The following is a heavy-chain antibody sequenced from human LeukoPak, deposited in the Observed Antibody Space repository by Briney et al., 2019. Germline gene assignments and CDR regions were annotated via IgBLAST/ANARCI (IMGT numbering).Heavy chain of an antibody. J-gene: IGHJ4*02. CDR1: GFTFSSYA. D-gene: IGHD5-24*01. V-gene: IGHV3-23*01. Sequence: GGSLRLSCAASGFTFSSYAMTWVRQAPGKGLEWVSAISPSSNSICYADSVRGRFTISRDNSKNTLYLQMNSLRAEDTAMYYCARNSRDGYSYDYWGQGTLVTVSS. CDR2: ISPSSNSI. CDR3: ARNSRDGYSYDY.